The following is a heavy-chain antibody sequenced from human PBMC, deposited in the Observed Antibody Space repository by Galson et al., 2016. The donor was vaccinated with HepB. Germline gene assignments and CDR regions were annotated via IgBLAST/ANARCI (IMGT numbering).Heavy chain of an antibody. V-gene: IGHV3-7*04. CDR3: ARDGGDYDSHFDY. CDR2: VKHDGSEK. CDR1: GFIFPNYW. Sequence: SLRLSCAATGFIFPNYWMNWVRQAPGKGLEWVASVKHDGSEKYYVDSVKGRFTIPRDNAKNSVYLQLNSLRVEDTAVYYCARDGGDYDSHFDYWGQGTLVTVSS. J-gene: IGHJ4*02. D-gene: IGHD3-22*01.